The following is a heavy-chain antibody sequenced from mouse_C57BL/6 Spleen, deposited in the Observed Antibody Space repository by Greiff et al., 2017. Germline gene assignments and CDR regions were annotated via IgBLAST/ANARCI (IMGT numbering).Heavy chain of an antibody. CDR1: GYTFTSYW. CDR2: IHPNSGST. D-gene: IGHD3-2*02. Sequence: VQLQQPGAELVKPGASVKLSCKASGYTFTSYWMHWVKQRPGQGLEWIGMIHPNSGSTNYNEKFKSKATLTVDKSSRTAYMQLSSLTSEASAVYYGARRSSGYLDYWGQGTTLTVSS. CDR3: ARRSSGYLDY. V-gene: IGHV1-64*01. J-gene: IGHJ2*01.